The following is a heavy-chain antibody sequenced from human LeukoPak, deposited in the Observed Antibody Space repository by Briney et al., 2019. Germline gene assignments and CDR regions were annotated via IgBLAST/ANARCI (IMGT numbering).Heavy chain of an antibody. V-gene: IGHV3-49*04. CDR1: GFTFGDYA. CDR2: IRSKAYGGIT. CDR3: TRDFRYDYGSGSYYSDY. Sequence: PGGSLRLSCTASGFTFGDYAMSWVRQAPGKGLEWVGFIRSKAYGGITEYAASVKGRFTISRDDSKSIAYLQMNSLKTEDTAVYYCTRDFRYDYGSGSYYSDYWGQGTLVTVSS. J-gene: IGHJ4*02. D-gene: IGHD3-10*01.